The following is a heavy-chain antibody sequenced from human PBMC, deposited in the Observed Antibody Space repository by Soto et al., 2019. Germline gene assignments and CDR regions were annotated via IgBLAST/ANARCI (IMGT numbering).Heavy chain of an antibody. D-gene: IGHD6-19*01. CDR3: ARAGMYSSGWYTIVDY. V-gene: IGHV3-33*01. CDR2: IWYDGSNK. J-gene: IGHJ4*02. CDR1: GFTFSSYG. Sequence: GGSLRLSCAASGFTFSSYGMHWVRQAPGKGLEWVAVIWYDGSNKYYADSVKGRFTISRDNSKNTLYLQMNSLRAEDTAVYYCARAGMYSSGWYTIVDYWGQGTLVTVSS.